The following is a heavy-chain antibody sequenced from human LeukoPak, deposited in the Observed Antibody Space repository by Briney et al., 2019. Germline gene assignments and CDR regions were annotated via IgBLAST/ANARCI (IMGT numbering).Heavy chain of an antibody. CDR3: ARRGRIAVAGTHYYYMDV. Sequence: GESLKISCKGSGYSFTSYWIGWVRQMPGKGLEWMGIIYPGDSDTRYSPSFQGQVTISADKSISTASLQWSSLKASDTAMYYCARRGRIAVAGTHYYYMDVWGKGTTVTVSS. CDR2: IYPGDSDT. D-gene: IGHD6-19*01. CDR1: GYSFTSYW. J-gene: IGHJ6*03. V-gene: IGHV5-51*01.